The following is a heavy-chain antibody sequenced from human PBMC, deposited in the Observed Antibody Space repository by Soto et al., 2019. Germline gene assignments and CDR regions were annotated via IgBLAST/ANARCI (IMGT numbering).Heavy chain of an antibody. CDR2: IDTSGSS. V-gene: IGHV4-4*07. CDR1: GVSISSYY. CDR3: ARDDYYYGMDV. Sequence: TSETLCLTCTVSGVSISSYYGSWIRQPAGEGLEWIGRIDTSGSSIHNPSLKSRVTISVDTSKNQFSLKLSSVTAADTAVYYCARDDYYYGMDVWGQGTTVTVSS. J-gene: IGHJ6*02.